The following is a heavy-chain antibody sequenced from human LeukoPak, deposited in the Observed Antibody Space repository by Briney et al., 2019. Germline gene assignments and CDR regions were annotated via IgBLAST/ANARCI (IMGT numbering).Heavy chain of an antibody. J-gene: IGHJ4*02. CDR1: GYSFTNYW. Sequence: GASMKISCKAAGYSFTNYWDAWVRQMARKGLEWMGIFYPGDSDTRYSPSFQSHVTISADKSISTAYLQWNSLEASDTAMYYCARRHKRGAYSYGVDYWGQGTLVTVSS. V-gene: IGHV5-51*03. CDR2: FYPGDSDT. CDR3: ARRHKRGAYSYGVDY. D-gene: IGHD5-18*01.